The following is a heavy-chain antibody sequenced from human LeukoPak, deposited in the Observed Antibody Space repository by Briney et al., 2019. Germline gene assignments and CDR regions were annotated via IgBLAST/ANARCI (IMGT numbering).Heavy chain of an antibody. CDR1: GYTFTSYA. CDR3: ARGAQDYVWGSYRQSFDY. D-gene: IGHD3-16*02. CDR2: INAGNGNT. V-gene: IGHV1-3*01. Sequence: GASVKVSCKASGYTFTSYAMHWARQAPGQRLEWMGWINAGNGNTKYSQKFQGRVTITRDTSASTAYMELSSLRSEDTAVYYCARGAQDYVWGSYRQSFDYWGQGTLVTVSS. J-gene: IGHJ4*02.